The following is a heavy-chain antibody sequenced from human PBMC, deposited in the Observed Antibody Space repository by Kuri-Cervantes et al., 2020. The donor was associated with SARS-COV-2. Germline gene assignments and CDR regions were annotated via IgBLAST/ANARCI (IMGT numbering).Heavy chain of an antibody. CDR1: GGSISSHY. CDR2: IYYSGST. V-gene: IGHV4-59*11. Sequence: GPLRLSCTVSGGSISSHYWSWIRQPPGKGLEWIGYIYYSGSTNYSPSLKSRVTISVDTSKNQFSLKLSSVTAADTAVYYCARSRGAIFAVIFNYIDYWGQGTLVTVSS. D-gene: IGHD3-3*01. J-gene: IGHJ4*02. CDR3: ARSRGAIFAVIFNYIDY.